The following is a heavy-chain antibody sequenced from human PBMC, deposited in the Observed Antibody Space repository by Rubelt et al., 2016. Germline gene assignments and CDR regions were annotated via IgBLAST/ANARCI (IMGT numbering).Heavy chain of an antibody. Sequence: QVQLQQWGAGLLKPSETLSLTCAVYGGSFSGYYWSWIRQPPGKVLEWIGEIYHSGSTNYNPAAKGRVNISVDTSKNQFSLKRGSGTAADTALYYCASIRREGYNLYFQHWGQGTLVTVSS. J-gene: IGHJ1*01. V-gene: IGHV4-34*01. CDR3: ASIRREGYNLYFQH. CDR2: IYHSGST. CDR1: GGSFSGYY. D-gene: IGHD5-24*01.